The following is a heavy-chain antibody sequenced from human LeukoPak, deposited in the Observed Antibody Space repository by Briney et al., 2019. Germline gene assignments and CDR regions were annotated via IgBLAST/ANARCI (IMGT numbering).Heavy chain of an antibody. D-gene: IGHD3-22*01. Sequence: ASVKVSCKASGGTFSSYAISWVRQAPGQGLEWMGGIIPIFGTANYAQKFQGRVTITADESTSTAYMELSSLRSEDTAVYYCARLDYDSSGYNWFDPWGQGTLVTVSS. J-gene: IGHJ5*02. CDR3: ARLDYDSSGYNWFDP. CDR1: GGTFSSYA. V-gene: IGHV1-69*01. CDR2: IIPIFGTA.